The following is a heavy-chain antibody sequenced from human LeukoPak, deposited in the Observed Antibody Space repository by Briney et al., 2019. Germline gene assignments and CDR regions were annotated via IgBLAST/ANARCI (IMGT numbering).Heavy chain of an antibody. D-gene: IGHD6-13*01. CDR3: ATDTRSAAAGNLFDY. V-gene: IGHV1-46*01. Sequence: ASVKVSCKASGYTFTSYYMHWVRQAPGQGLEWMGIINPSGGSTIYAQKFQGRVTMTEDTSTDTAYMELSSLRSEDTAVYYCATDTRSAAAGNLFDYWGQGTLVTVSS. CDR1: GYTFTSYY. J-gene: IGHJ4*02. CDR2: INPSGGST.